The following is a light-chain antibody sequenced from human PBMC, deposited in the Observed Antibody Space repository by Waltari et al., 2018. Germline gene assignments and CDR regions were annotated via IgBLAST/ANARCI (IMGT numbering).Light chain of an antibody. V-gene: IGKV1-9*01. J-gene: IGKJ5*01. Sequence: IQLTQSPSSLSASVGDRVTITCRASQGISSNLAWYQQKPGKAPKLLISAASTLQSGVPLRSSGSGSGTDFTLTISSLQPEDFATYYCQQLNSYPITFGQGTRLEIK. CDR3: QQLNSYPIT. CDR1: QGISSN. CDR2: AAS.